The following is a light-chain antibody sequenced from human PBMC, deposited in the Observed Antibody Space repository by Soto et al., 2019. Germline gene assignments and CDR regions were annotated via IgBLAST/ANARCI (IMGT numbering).Light chain of an antibody. CDR3: QHYNSDSEA. V-gene: IGKV1-5*03. J-gene: IGKJ1*01. Sequence: DIQMTQSPSTLSGSVGDRVTITCRASQTISSWLAWYQRKPGKAPKLLIYPASTLKSGVPSRFSGSGSGTEFTLTISSLQPEDFATYYCQHYNSDSEAFGQGTKVDIK. CDR2: PAS. CDR1: QTISSW.